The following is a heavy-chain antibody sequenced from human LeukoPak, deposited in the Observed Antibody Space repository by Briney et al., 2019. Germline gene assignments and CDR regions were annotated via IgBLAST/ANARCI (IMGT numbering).Heavy chain of an antibody. D-gene: IGHD2-8*01. Sequence: PGGSLRLSCAASGFTLITYWMTWVRQAPGKGLEWVANINQDGSEKYYVGSVKGRFTISRDNARNSLYLQMNSLRAEDTAVYYCASSLSKWVWVIDYWGQGTLVTVSS. CDR1: GFTLITYW. J-gene: IGHJ4*02. V-gene: IGHV3-7*01. CDR3: ASSLSKWVWVIDY. CDR2: INQDGSEK.